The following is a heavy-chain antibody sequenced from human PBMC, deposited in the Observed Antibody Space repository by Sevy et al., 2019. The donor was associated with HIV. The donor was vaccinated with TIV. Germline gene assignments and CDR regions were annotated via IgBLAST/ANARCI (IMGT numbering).Heavy chain of an antibody. Sequence: GESLKISCAASGFTFGDYWLTWVRQVPGKGLEWVANIKQGGSETYYAESVKGRFSISRDNAKNSLYLQMNSRRAEDTAVYYCARCQPDNYYHDGAVYYGLLFDHWGQGALVTVSS. D-gene: IGHD3-9*01. CDR2: IKQGGSET. CDR3: ARCQPDNYYHDGAVYYGLLFDH. V-gene: IGHV3-7*01. J-gene: IGHJ4*02. CDR1: GFTFGDYW.